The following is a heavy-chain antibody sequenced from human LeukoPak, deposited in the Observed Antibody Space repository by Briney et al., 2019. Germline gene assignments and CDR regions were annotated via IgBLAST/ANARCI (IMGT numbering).Heavy chain of an antibody. CDR2: IYVNGDT. D-gene: IGHD1-20*01. J-gene: IGHJ5*02. Sequence: SETLSLTCAVSGASSSDPYYWGWIRQPPERGLQWIGTIYVNGDTFYNPSLKSLVTISGDTSKNQLSLTLTSVTAADTAIYYCARGYNWNDGAFDPWGQGALVTVSS. CDR3: ARGYNWNDGAFDP. CDR1: GASSSDPYY. V-gene: IGHV4-38-2*01.